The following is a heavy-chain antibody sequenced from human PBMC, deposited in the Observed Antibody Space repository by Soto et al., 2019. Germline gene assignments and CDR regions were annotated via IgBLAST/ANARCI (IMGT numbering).Heavy chain of an antibody. V-gene: IGHV4-4*07. CDR2: IYTSGST. CDR3: ARDRITLANDAFDI. Sequence: SDTLSLTCTVSGGPISSYYWSWIRQPAGKGLEWIGRIYTSGSTNYNPSLKSRVTMSVDTSKNQFSLNLSSVTAAADTAVYYCARDRITLANDAFDIWGQGTMVTVSS. J-gene: IGHJ3*02. D-gene: IGHD3-10*01. CDR1: GGPISSYY.